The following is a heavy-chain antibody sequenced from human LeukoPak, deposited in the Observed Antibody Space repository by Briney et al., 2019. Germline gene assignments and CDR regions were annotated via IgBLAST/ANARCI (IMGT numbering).Heavy chain of an antibody. CDR3: ASSMVYDAFDI. Sequence: ASVKVSCKASGYTFNAHFIHWVRQAPGQGLEWMGIINPSGGSTNYAQKFQGRVTMTRDTSTNTVYMELSSLRSEDTAVYYCASSMVYDAFDIWGQGTMVTVSS. D-gene: IGHD2/OR15-2a*01. CDR1: GYTFNAHF. V-gene: IGHV1-46*02. CDR2: INPSGGST. J-gene: IGHJ3*02.